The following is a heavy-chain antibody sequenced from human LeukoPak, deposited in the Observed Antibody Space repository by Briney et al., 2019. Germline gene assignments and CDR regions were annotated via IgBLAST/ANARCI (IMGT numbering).Heavy chain of an antibody. V-gene: IGHV3-23*01. J-gene: IGHJ4*02. Sequence: GGSLRLSCAASGINFSNAWLSWVRQAPGKGLEWVSAISGSGGSTYYADSVKGRFTISRDNSKNTLYLQMNSLRAEDTAVYYCAKGPSQKYYYDSSGYYYFSPDYYFDYWGQGTLVTVSS. CDR1: GINFSNAW. D-gene: IGHD3-22*01. CDR2: ISGSGGST. CDR3: AKGPSQKYYYDSSGYYYFSPDYYFDY.